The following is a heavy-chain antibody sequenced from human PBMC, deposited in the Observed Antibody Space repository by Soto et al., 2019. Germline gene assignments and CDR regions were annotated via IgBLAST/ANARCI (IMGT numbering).Heavy chain of an antibody. V-gene: IGHV4-59*01. CDR3: ARGGGGSSPMNWFDP. D-gene: IGHD6-6*01. Sequence: SSETLSLTCTVSGGSISSYYWSWIRQPPGKGLEWIGYIYYSGSTNYNPSLKSRVTISVDTSKNQFSLKLSSVTAAGTAVYYCARGGGGSSPMNWFDPWGQGTLVTVSS. CDR1: GGSISSYY. J-gene: IGHJ5*02. CDR2: IYYSGST.